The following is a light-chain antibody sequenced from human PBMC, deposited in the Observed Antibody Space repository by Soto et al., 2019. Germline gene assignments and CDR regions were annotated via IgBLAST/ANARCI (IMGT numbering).Light chain of an antibody. Sequence: DIEKTPSPSSPSEFVGDRVTITCRASQGIAPYLAWFQQKPGKVPKLLIYATSTLQSGVPSRFSGSGSGTDFTLTINSLQPEDVGTYYCQKYNSAPLTFGGGTK. J-gene: IGKJ4*01. CDR3: QKYNSAPLT. CDR2: ATS. V-gene: IGKV1-27*01. CDR1: QGIAPY.